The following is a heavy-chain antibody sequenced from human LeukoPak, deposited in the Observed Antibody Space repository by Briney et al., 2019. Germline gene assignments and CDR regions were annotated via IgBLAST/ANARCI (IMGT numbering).Heavy chain of an antibody. D-gene: IGHD4-17*01. CDR3: AKRVTVTTKYFDS. CDR2: IGTGGET. V-gene: IGHV3-23*01. Sequence: GGSLRLSCAASGFIFSAYAMSWVRQAPGQGLEWISVIGTGGETHYADSVRGRLTISRSNFKNTPYLQMNSLRAEDTAVYYCAKRVTVTTKYFDSWGQGTLVTVSS. J-gene: IGHJ4*02. CDR1: GFIFSAYA.